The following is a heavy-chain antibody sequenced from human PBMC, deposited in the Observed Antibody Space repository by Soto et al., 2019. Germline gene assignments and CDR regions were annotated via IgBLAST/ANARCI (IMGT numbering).Heavy chain of an antibody. CDR1: GGTFSSYA. J-gene: IGHJ6*02. V-gene: IGHV1-69*01. D-gene: IGHD2-2*01. CDR2: IIPISGTA. CDR3: ARSQGSSTSLEIYYYYYYGMDV. Sequence: QVQLVQSGAEVKKPGSSVKVSCKASGGTFSSYAISWVRQAPGQGLEWMGGIIPISGTANYAQKFQGRVTITADEYTSKAYMELSSLRSEDTAVYYCARSQGSSTSLEIYYYYYYGMDVWGQWTTVTVSS.